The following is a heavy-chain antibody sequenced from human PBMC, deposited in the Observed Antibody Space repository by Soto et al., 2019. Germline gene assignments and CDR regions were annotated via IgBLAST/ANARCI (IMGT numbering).Heavy chain of an antibody. CDR1: GFTFSSYA. CDR2: ISGSGGST. D-gene: IGHD3-22*01. Sequence: PGGSLRLACAAAGFTFSSYAMNWDRQAPGKGLEWVSSISGSGGSTYYADSVKGRFTISRDNSKNTLYLQMNSLRAEDTAVYYCAKDSTGITMIVDYWGQGTLVTAPQ. CDR3: AKDSTGITMIVDY. V-gene: IGHV3-23*01. J-gene: IGHJ4*02.